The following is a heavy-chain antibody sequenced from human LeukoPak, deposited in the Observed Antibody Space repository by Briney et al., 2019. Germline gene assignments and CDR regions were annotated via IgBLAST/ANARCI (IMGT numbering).Heavy chain of an antibody. Sequence: GGSLRLSCAASGFTFSDYYMSWIRQAPGKGLEWVSYISSSGSTIYYADSVKGRFTISRDNSKNTLYLQMNSLRAEDTAVYYCAKEQYGSGSPIDYWGQGTLVTVSS. CDR1: GFTFSDYY. J-gene: IGHJ4*02. CDR2: ISSSGSTI. V-gene: IGHV3-11*04. D-gene: IGHD3-10*01. CDR3: AKEQYGSGSPIDY.